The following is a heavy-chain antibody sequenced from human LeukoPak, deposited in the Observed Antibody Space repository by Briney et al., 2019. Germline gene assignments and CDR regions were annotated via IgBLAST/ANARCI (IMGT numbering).Heavy chain of an antibody. CDR2: ISAYNGNT. CDR3: ATSIMITFGGVIVPVSPLDY. J-gene: IGHJ4*02. V-gene: IGHV1-18*01. D-gene: IGHD3-16*02. CDR1: GYTFTSYG. Sequence: GASVKVSCKASGYTFTSYGISWVRQAPGQGLEWMGWISAYNGNTNYAQKLQGRVTMTTDTSTSTAYMELSSLRSEDTAVYYCATSIMITFGGVIVPVSPLDYWGQGTLVTVSS.